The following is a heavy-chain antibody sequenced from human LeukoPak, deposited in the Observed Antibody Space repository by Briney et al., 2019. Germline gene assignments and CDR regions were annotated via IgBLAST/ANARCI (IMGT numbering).Heavy chain of an antibody. CDR2: AHRSAAS. J-gene: IGHJ6*03. CDR1: GVYVSTGSYH. D-gene: IGHD2/OR15-2a*01. CDR3: ARDFFRGYYSYLDV. Sequence: ASETLTLTCTVSGVYVSTGSYHWAWIRQPAGKGLEWIGRAHRSAASNYNPSLKDRVIISMDLPNNQFSLRLTSVTAADTAKYYCARDFFRGYYSYLDVWGKGTTVIVSS. V-gene: IGHV4-61*02.